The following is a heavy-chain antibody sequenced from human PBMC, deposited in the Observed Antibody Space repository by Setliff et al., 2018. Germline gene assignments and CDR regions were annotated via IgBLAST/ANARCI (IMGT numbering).Heavy chain of an antibody. D-gene: IGHD3-22*01. CDR3: ARRGYSHDSSDYNRRKVFDYFDF. J-gene: IGHJ4*02. Sequence: SGGSLRLSCAASGFAFASYNMIWVRQAPGKGLEWVSSLSSANNYIVYADSVKGRFTISRDTSKNTFYLQMNNVTVDETAVYFCARRGYSHDSSDYNRRKVFDYFDFWGQGAQVTVSS. V-gene: IGHV3-21*04. CDR2: LSSANNYI. CDR1: GFAFASYN.